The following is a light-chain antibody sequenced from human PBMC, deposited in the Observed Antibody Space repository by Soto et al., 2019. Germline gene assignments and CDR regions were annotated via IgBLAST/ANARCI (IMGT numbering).Light chain of an antibody. CDR3: HSYTTSSTRV. CDR1: SSDVGAYNH. Sequence: QSALTQPASVSGSPGQSITISCTGTSSDVGAYNHVSWYQHHPGKAPKLMIYEVTNRPSGVSDRFSGSKSGNTASLTISGLQADDEADYYCHSYTTSSTRVFGTGTKLTVL. V-gene: IGLV2-14*01. CDR2: EVT. J-gene: IGLJ1*01.